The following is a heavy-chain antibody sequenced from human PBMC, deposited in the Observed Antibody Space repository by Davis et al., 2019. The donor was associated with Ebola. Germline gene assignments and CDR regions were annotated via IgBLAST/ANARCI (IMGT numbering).Heavy chain of an antibody. D-gene: IGHD6-13*01. CDR3: ASSSWYRYYYYGMDV. J-gene: IGHJ6*02. CDR1: GGSVSSGSYY. V-gene: IGHV4-61*01. Sequence: SETLSLTCTVSGGSVSSGSYYWSWIRQPPGKGLEWIGYIYYSGSTNYNPSLKSRVTISVDTSKNQFSLKLSSVTAADTAVYYCASSSWYRYYYYGMDVWGQGTTVTVSS. CDR2: IYYSGST.